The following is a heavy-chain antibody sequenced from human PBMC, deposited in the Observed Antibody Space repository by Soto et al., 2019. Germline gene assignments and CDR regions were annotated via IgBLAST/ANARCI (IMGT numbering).Heavy chain of an antibody. Sequence: PGGSLRLSCAASGFTFSSYWIHWVRPPPGKGLVWVAVISYDGSNTDYADSVKGRFTISRDNSKNTLYLQMNSLRAEDTAVYYSARDDTMMPYNWFDPWGQGTLVTVSS. CDR3: ARDDTMMPYNWFDP. D-gene: IGHD3-22*01. J-gene: IGHJ5*02. V-gene: IGHV3-33*08. CDR1: GFTFSSYW. CDR2: ISYDGSNT.